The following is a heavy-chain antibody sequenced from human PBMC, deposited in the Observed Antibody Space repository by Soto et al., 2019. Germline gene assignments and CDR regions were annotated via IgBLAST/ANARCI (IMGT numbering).Heavy chain of an antibody. CDR3: ARGGGYAVDF. D-gene: IGHD5-12*01. V-gene: IGHV1-18*01. Sequence: QVQLVQSGGELRKPGASVKVSCKASGYTFTDNSITWVRQAPGQGLEWMGWINTDTGATRSTQKFQDRGTMTTDTSTSTAYLELTGLRSDDTAIYYCARGGGYAVDFWGQGTLVAVSS. CDR2: INTDTGAT. J-gene: IGHJ4*02. CDR1: GYTFTDNS.